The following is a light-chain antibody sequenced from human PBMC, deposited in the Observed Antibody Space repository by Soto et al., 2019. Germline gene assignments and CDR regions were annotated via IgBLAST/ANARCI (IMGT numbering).Light chain of an antibody. J-gene: IGKJ1*01. V-gene: IGKV3-20*01. CDR3: QQYGSSPRT. CDR2: GAS. CDR1: QSVSSSY. Sequence: EIVLTQSPGTLSLSPGERATLSCRASQSVSSSYLAWYPQKPGQAPRLLIYGASSRATGIPDRFSGSGSGTDFTRTISRLEPEDFAVYYWQQYGSSPRTFGQGTKVEIK.